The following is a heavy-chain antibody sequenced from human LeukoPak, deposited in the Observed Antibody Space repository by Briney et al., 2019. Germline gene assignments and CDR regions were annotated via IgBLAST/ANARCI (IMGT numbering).Heavy chain of an antibody. J-gene: IGHJ6*03. CDR2: ISGSSSYI. CDR3: ARANYMDV. Sequence: GGSLRLSCAASAFTFSRSDMNWVRQAPGKGLEWVSSISGSSSYIYYTDSLKGRFTISRDNAKNSLYLQMNSLRAEDTAVYYCARANYMDVWGKGTTVTISS. CDR1: AFTFSRSD. V-gene: IGHV3-21*01.